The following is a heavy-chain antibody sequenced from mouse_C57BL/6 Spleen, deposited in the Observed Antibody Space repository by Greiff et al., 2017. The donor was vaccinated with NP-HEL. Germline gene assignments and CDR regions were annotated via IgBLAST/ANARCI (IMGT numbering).Heavy chain of an antibody. D-gene: IGHD2-14*01. CDR1: GYTFTSYW. CDR3: ASATTGYWYFDV. CDR2: IDPSDSET. J-gene: IGHJ1*03. V-gene: IGHV1-52*01. Sequence: VHLVESGAELVRPGSSVKLSCKASGYTFTSYWMHWVKQRPIQGLEWIGNIDPSDSETPYNQKFKDKATLTVDKSSSTAYMQLSSLTSEDSAVYYCASATTGYWYFDVWGTGTTVTVSS.